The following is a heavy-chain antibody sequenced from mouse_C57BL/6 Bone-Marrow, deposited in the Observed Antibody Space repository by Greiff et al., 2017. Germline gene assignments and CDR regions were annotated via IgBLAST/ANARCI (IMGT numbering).Heavy chain of an antibody. J-gene: IGHJ4*01. D-gene: IGHD2-4*01. CDR1: GFTFTDYY. V-gene: IGHV7-3*01. CDR2: IRNKANGYTT. CDR3: ARGYYDIRRGFYYAMDY. Sequence: EVMLVESGGGLVQPGGSLSLSCAASGFTFTDYYMSWVRQPPGKALEWLGFIRNKANGYTTEYNASVKGRFTISRDNSQSILYLQMNALRAEDSATYYCARGYYDIRRGFYYAMDYWGQGTSVTGSS.